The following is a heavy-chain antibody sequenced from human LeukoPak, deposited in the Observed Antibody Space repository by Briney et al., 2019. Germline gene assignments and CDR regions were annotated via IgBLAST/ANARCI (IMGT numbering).Heavy chain of an antibody. CDR2: ISAYNGNT. CDR1: GYTFTSYG. CDR3: ARDGRLLWFGEHNLYYFDY. J-gene: IGHJ4*02. V-gene: IGHV1-18*01. Sequence: ASVKVSCKASGYTFTSYGISWVRQAPGQGLEWMGWISAYNGNTNYAQKLQGRVTMTTDTSTSTAYMELRSLRSDDTAVYYCARDGRLLWFGEHNLYYFDYWGQGTLVTVSS. D-gene: IGHD3-10*01.